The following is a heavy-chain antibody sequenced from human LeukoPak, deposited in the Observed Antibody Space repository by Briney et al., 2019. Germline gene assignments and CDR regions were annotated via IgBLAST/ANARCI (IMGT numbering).Heavy chain of an antibody. CDR1: GYTVTSYG. CDR2: ISAYNGNT. V-gene: IGHV1-18*01. CDR3: ARGVPYSSSPPPED. D-gene: IGHD6-13*01. J-gene: IGHJ4*02. Sequence: ASVKVSCKAPGYTVTSYGISWVRQAPGQGLEWMGWISAYNGNTNYAQKLQGRVTMTTDTSTSTAYMELRSLRSDDTAVYYCARGVPYSSSPPPEDWGQGTLVTVSS.